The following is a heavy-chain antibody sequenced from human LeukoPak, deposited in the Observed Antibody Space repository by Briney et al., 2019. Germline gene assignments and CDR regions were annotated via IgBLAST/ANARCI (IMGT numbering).Heavy chain of an antibody. CDR1: GFTFDDYA. J-gene: IGHJ4*02. Sequence: PGRSLRLSCAASGFTFDDYAMHWVRQAPGKGLEWVSGISWNSGSIGYADSVKGRFTISRDNAKNSLYLQMNSPRAEDTALYYCAKLGYDSSGYGPFYFDYWGQGTLVTVSS. D-gene: IGHD3-22*01. CDR3: AKLGYDSSGYGPFYFDY. V-gene: IGHV3-9*01. CDR2: ISWNSGSI.